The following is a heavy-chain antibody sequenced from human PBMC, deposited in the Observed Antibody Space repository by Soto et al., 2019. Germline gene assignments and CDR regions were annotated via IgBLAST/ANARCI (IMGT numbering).Heavy chain of an antibody. J-gene: IGHJ4*02. V-gene: IGHV4-30-2*01. CDR3: ARGSYDFWSGYHLDY. CDR2: VYHSEST. CDR1: GGSISSGGYS. Sequence: QRQLQESGSGLVKPSQTLSLTCAVSGGSISSGGYSWSWIRKPPGKGLEWIGYVYHSESTYYNPSLNSRVPISVDRSKHQCSLKLRSGTAADTDVYYCARGSYDFWSGYHLDYWGQGTLVTVSS. D-gene: IGHD3-3*01.